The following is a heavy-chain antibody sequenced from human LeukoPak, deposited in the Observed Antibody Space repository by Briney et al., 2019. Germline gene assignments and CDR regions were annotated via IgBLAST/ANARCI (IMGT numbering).Heavy chain of an antibody. CDR3: ARDIFGDEGVYYYDSSGPNWFDP. V-gene: IGHV1-69*04. CDR2: IIPILGIA. Sequence: GASVKVSCKASGYTFTSYDINWVRQATGQGLEWMGRIIPILGIANYAQKFQGRVTITADKSTSTAYMELSSLRSEDTAVYYCARDIFGDEGVYYYDSSGPNWFDPWGQGTLVTVSS. J-gene: IGHJ5*02. D-gene: IGHD3-22*01. CDR1: GYTFTSYD.